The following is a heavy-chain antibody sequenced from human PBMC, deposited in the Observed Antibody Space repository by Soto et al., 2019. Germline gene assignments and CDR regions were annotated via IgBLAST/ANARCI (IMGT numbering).Heavy chain of an antibody. CDR2: ISYDGSNK. V-gene: IGHV3-30*03. D-gene: IGHD6-19*01. CDR1: GFSFSSYG. Sequence: HPGGSLRLSCAPSGFSFSSYGMQWVRQAPGKGLEWVAVISYDGSNKYYADSVKDRFTISRDNSKKTLYLQMNSLRADDTAVYYCVAGQYFFDYCGQGTLVTVSS. CDR3: VAGQYFFDY. J-gene: IGHJ4*02.